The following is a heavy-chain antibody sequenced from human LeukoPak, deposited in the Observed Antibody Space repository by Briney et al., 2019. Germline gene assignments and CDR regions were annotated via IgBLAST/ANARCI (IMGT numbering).Heavy chain of an antibody. CDR3: ARCSRSSTSSYSTFDI. D-gene: IGHD2-2*02. Sequence: GGSLRLSCAASGFTFDDYGMSWARQAPGKGLEWGSAINWNGGATGYADSVKGRFTISRDNAENSLYLQVNSLRAEDTALYYCARCSRSSTSSYSTFDIWGQGTRVTVSS. J-gene: IGHJ3*02. V-gene: IGHV3-20*04. CDR1: GFTFDDYG. CDR2: INWNGGAT.